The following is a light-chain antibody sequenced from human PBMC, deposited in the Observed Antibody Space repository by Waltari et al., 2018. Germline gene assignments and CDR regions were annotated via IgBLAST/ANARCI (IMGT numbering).Light chain of an antibody. CDR1: RTDVGSYNL. V-gene: IGLV2-23*01. Sequence: QSALTQPASVSGSPGQSITISCTGPRTDVGSYNLVSWYQRHPGKPPKLMIYEGSNRPSGGSTRFSGSKSGNTASLAISGVQAEDEADYYCCSYAGSHVVFGGGTKLTVL. CDR2: EGS. CDR3: CSYAGSHVV. J-gene: IGLJ2*01.